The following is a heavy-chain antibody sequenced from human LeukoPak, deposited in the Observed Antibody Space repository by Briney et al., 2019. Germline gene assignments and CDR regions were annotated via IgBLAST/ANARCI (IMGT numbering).Heavy chain of an antibody. J-gene: IGHJ4*02. CDR2: IYTSGST. CDR1: GGSISSGSYY. CDR3: AREGSSSSPEYYYDSSGLGY. D-gene: IGHD3-22*01. Sequence: PSRTLSLTCTVPGGSISSGSYYWSWIRQPAGKGLEWIGRIYTSGSTNYNPSLKSRVNISVDTSKNQFSLKLSSVTAADTAVYYCAREGSSSSPEYYYDSSGLGYWGQGTLVTVSS. V-gene: IGHV4-61*02.